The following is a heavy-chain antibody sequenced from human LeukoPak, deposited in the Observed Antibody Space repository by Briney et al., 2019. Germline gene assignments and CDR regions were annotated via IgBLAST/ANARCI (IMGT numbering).Heavy chain of an antibody. CDR2: IIPIFGTA. CDR3: ARSPAMVRGVIQFDY. CDR1: GGTFSSYA. V-gene: IGHV1-69*01. J-gene: IGHJ4*02. D-gene: IGHD3-10*01. Sequence: SVKVSCKASGGTFSSYAISWVRQAPGQGLEWMGGIIPIFGTANYAQKFQGRVTITADESTSTAYMELSSLRSEDTAVYYCARSPAMVRGVIQFDYWGQGTLVTVSS.